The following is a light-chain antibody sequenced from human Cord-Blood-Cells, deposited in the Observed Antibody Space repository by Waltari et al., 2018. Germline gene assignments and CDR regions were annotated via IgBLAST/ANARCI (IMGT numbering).Light chain of an antibody. Sequence: QSALTQPASVSGSPGQSITISVPGTSIDVGGYNYISWYQQHPGKAPQLIIYDVSKRPSGVSNRFSGSKSGNTASLTISGLEAEDEADYYCSSYTSSSTYVFGTGTKVTVL. CDR3: SSYTSSSTYV. CDR1: SIDVGGYNY. V-gene: IGLV2-14*01. J-gene: IGLJ1*01. CDR2: DVS.